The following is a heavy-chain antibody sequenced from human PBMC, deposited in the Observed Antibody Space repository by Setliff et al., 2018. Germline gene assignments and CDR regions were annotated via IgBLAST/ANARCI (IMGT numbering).Heavy chain of an antibody. CDR3: ARINFYVSSGYYYAPDY. CDR1: AYTFSGYY. J-gene: IGHJ4*02. V-gene: IGHV1-18*04. Sequence: ASVKVSCKTSAYTFSGYYIHWVRQAPGQGLEWLGWIGVYSGNTYTAQRFQGRVTVTTDTSTGTAYMEVGSLTSDDTAIYYCARINFYVSSGYYYAPDYWGPGTLVTVSS. CDR2: IGVYSGNT. D-gene: IGHD3-22*01.